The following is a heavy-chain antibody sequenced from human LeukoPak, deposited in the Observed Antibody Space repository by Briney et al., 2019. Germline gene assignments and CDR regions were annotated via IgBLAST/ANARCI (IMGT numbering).Heavy chain of an antibody. CDR2: ISAYNGNT. CDR3: ARDRRLDYQLPADY. Sequence: ASVKVSCKASGYTFTSYGISWVRQAPGQGLEWMGWISAYNGNTNYAQKLQGRVTMTTDTSTSTAFMELRSLGSDDTAVYYCARDRRLDYQLPADYWGQGTLVTVSS. V-gene: IGHV1-18*01. D-gene: IGHD2-2*01. CDR1: GYTFTSYG. J-gene: IGHJ4*02.